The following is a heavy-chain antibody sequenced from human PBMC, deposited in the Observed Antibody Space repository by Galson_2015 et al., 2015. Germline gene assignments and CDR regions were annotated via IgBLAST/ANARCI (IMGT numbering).Heavy chain of an antibody. CDR3: ARGPGSGWPDFDY. CDR2: INAGNGNT. Sequence: SVKVSCKASGYTFTSYAMHWVRQAPGQRLEWMGWINAGNGNTKYPQKFQGRVTITRDTSASTAYMELSSLRSEDTAVYYCARGPGSGWPDFDYWGQGTLVTVSS. V-gene: IGHV1-3*01. J-gene: IGHJ4*02. CDR1: GYTFTSYA. D-gene: IGHD6-19*01.